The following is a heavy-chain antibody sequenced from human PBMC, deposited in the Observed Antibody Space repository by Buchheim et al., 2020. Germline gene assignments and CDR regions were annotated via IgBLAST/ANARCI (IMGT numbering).Heavy chain of an antibody. Sequence: EDQLVESGGGLVQPGGSLRLSCAASGFSVSSNYMNWVRQPPGKGLEWVSLIYGNDDPKYTDSAKGRFTISRDDPQKIVFLQMNKLTVEDTAVYYCARDTSSPARADWWGRGTL. V-gene: IGHV3-66*01. CDR3: ARDTSSPARADW. CDR1: GFSVSSNY. D-gene: IGHD3/OR15-3a*01. J-gene: IGHJ4*02. CDR2: IYGNDDP.